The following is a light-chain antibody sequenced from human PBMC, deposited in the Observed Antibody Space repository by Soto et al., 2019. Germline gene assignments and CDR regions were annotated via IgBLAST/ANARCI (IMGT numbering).Light chain of an antibody. CDR2: WAS. Sequence: DIVMTQSPDSLAVSLGERATINCKSSQSVFYSSNNKNYLAWYQQKPGQPPNLLIYWASTRGSGVPDRFSGSGSGTDFTLTISSLQAEDVAVYYCQQYYSTPLTFGGGTKVEIK. J-gene: IGKJ4*01. CDR1: QSVFYSSNNKNY. CDR3: QQYYSTPLT. V-gene: IGKV4-1*01.